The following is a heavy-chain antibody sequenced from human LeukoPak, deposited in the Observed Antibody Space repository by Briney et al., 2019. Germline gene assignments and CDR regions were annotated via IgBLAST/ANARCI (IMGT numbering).Heavy chain of an antibody. CDR3: ARVSDIVATEGAFDI. V-gene: IGHV4-39*07. J-gene: IGHJ3*02. Sequence: SETLSLTCTVSGGSISSSSYYWGWIRQPPGKGLEWIGSIYYSGSTYYNPSLKSRVTISVDTSKNQFSLKLSSVTAADTAVYYCARVSDIVATEGAFDIWGQGTMVTVSS. CDR2: IYYSGST. D-gene: IGHD5-12*01. CDR1: GGSISSSSYY.